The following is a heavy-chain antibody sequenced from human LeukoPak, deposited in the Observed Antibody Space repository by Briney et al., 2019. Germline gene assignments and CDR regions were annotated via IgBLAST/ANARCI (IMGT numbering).Heavy chain of an antibody. V-gene: IGHV3-21*04. D-gene: IGHD5-18*01. CDR2: ISSSSVYK. Sequence: GGSLRLSCEASGFTFSDHGMNWVRRAPGKGLEWVSSISSSSVYKFDADSVKGRFTTSRDNSKNTLYLQMKSLRAEDTAVYYCARAGEQQWLRMHFDNWGQGTLVTVSS. CDR3: ARAGEQQWLRMHFDN. J-gene: IGHJ4*02. CDR1: GFTFSDHG.